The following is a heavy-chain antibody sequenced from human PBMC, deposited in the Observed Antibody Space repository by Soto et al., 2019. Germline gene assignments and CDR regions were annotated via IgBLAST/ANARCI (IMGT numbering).Heavy chain of an antibody. CDR3: ASWAGGSWLGPFDY. J-gene: IGHJ4*02. CDR1: GFTFSSLS. V-gene: IGHV3-48*01. Sequence: GGSLRLSCATSGFTFSSLSMNWVRQAPGKGLEWVSYINSNGITVYYADSVKGRFTISRDNAQNSLYLQMNSLRAEDTAVYYCASWAGGSWLGPFDYWGQGTLVTVSS. CDR2: INSNGITV. D-gene: IGHD6-13*01.